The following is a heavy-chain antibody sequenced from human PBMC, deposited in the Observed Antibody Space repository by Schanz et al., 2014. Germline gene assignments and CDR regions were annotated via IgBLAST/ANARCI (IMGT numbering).Heavy chain of an antibody. V-gene: IGHV3-53*01. D-gene: IGHD6-19*01. CDR2: IYSGGST. CDR3: AKCIGWYGRCAFDI. CDR1: GFTVSSNY. Sequence: EVQLVESGGGLIQPGGSLRLSCAASGFTVSSNYMSWVRQAPGKGLEWVAVIYSGGSTFYTDSVKGRFTTSRDNSKNTLYLQMNSLIAEDTAVYYCAKCIGWYGRCAFDIWGQGTMVTVSS. J-gene: IGHJ3*02.